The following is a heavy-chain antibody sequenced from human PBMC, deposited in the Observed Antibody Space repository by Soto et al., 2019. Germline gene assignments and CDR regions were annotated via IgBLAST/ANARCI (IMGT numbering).Heavy chain of an antibody. J-gene: IGHJ4*02. V-gene: IGHV4-39*02. CDR2: MYYSGTT. CDR1: GGSISSSSYF. D-gene: IGHD2-8*02. Sequence: PSETLSLTCTVSGGSISSSSYFWGWIRQPPGKGLEWIGSMYYSGTTYYNPSLKSRVTISVDTSKNQFSLKLTSVTAADTAVYYCAGDKITGLFDYWGQGTLVTVSS. CDR3: AGDKITGLFDY.